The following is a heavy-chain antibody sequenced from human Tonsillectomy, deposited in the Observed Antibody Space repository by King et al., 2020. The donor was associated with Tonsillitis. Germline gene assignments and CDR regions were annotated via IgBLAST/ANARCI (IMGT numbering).Heavy chain of an antibody. CDR1: GGSISRGGYY. CDR2: IFHGGST. CDR3: ARVGLLFGFDP. Sequence: QLQESASRLVNPSQTLSLTCAVSGGSISRGGYYWSWIRQPPGKGLEDIGYIFHGGSTNSNPSLKSRVTTPAARSKNQFSLTLSSVTAADTAVYYCARVGLLFGFDPWGQGTLVTVSS. V-gene: IGHV4-30-2*01. J-gene: IGHJ5*02. D-gene: IGHD3/OR15-3a*01.